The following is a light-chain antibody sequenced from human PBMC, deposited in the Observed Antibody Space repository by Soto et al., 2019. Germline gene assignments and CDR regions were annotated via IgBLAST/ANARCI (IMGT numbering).Light chain of an antibody. J-gene: IGLJ1*01. V-gene: IGLV2-11*01. CDR3: CSYAGTYTGV. CDR1: SSDVGRYSY. CDR2: DVS. Sequence: QSVLTQPRSVSGSPGQSVSISCTGTSSDVGRYSYVSWYQQHPGKAPKLMIYDVSERPSGVPDRFSGSKSGNTASLTISGLQAEDEVDYYCCSYAGTYTGVFGTGTKVTVL.